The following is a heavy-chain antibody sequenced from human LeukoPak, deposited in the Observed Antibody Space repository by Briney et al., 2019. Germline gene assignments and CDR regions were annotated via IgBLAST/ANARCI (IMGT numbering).Heavy chain of an antibody. D-gene: IGHD6-13*01. V-gene: IGHV4-34*01. CDR1: GGSFSGYC. CDR3: ARRVSSSWYYFDY. CDR2: INHSGST. Sequence: SETLSLTCAVYGGSFSGYCWSWIRQPPGKGLEWIGEINHSGSTNYNPSLKSRVTISVDTSKNQFSLKLSSVTAADTAVYYCARRVSSSWYYFDYWGQGTLVTVSS. J-gene: IGHJ4*02.